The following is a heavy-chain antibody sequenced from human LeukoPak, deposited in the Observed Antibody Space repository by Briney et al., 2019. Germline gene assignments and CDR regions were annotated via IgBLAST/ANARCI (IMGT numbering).Heavy chain of an antibody. D-gene: IGHD3-3*01. CDR2: ISGTGGTT. CDR1: GFTFSNYG. CDR3: AAVSNYDFWSGYPVDY. Sequence: GGSLRLSCAASGFTFSNYGMNWVRQAPGKGLEWVSRISGTGGTTFYADSVKGRFTISRDNSKNTLYLQMNSLRAEDTAVYYCAAVSNYDFWSGYPVDYWGQGTLVTVSS. J-gene: IGHJ4*02. V-gene: IGHV3-23*01.